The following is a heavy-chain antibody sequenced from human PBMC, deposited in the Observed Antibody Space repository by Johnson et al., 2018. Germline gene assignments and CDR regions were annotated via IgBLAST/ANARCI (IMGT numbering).Heavy chain of an antibody. V-gene: IGHV3-9*01. Sequence: EVQLLESGGGFVQPGGSLRLSCAASGFPFSKYAMTWVRQAPGKGLEWVAYISWISGKIQYGDSVKGRFTISRDNAENSLYLQMNSRRPEDTALYYCAKDLSYGDYEWARHYGMDVWGQGTTVTVSS. J-gene: IGHJ6*02. CDR1: GFPFSKYA. D-gene: IGHD4-17*01. CDR2: ISWISGKI. CDR3: AKDLSYGDYEWARHYGMDV.